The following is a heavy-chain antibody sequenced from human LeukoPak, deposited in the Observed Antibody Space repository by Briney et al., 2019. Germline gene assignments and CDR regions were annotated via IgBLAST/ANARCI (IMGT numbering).Heavy chain of an antibody. J-gene: IGHJ6*03. V-gene: IGHV5-51*01. CDR2: IYPGDSDT. D-gene: IGHD2-15*01. CDR1: GYSFTSYW. Sequence: GESLKISCKGSGYSFTSYWIGWVRQMPGKGLEWMGIIYPGDSDTRYSPSFQGQVTISADKSISTAYLQWSSLKASDTAMYYCARHVSIVVTDHYYYYMDVWGKGTTVTVSS. CDR3: ARHVSIVVTDHYYYYMDV.